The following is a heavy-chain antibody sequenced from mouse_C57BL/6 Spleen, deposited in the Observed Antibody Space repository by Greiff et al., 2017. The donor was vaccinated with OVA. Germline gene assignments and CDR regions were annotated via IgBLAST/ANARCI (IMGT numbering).Heavy chain of an antibody. CDR3: ARDSSGYFDY. Sequence: QVQLQQSGAELVRPGSSVKLSCKASGYTFTSYWMDWVKQRPGQGLEWIGNIYPSDSETHYNQKFKDKATLTVDKSSSTAYMQLSSLTSEDSAVYYCARDSSGYFDYWGKGTTLTVSS. J-gene: IGHJ2*01. D-gene: IGHD3-2*02. CDR2: IYPSDSET. V-gene: IGHV1-61*01. CDR1: GYTFTSYW.